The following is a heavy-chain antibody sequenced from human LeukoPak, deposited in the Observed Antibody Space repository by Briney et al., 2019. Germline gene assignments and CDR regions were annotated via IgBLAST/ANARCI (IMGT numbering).Heavy chain of an antibody. CDR2: INHSGST. V-gene: IGHV4-34*01. CDR1: GFTFSSYA. CDR3: ARGGVSYDFWSGYTSNWFDP. J-gene: IGHJ5*02. Sequence: PGGSLRLSCAASGFTFSSYAMHWVRQPPGKGLEWIGEINHSGSTNYNPSIKSRVTISVDTSKNQFSLKLSSVTAADTAVYYCARGGVSYDFWSGYTSNWFDPWGQGTLVTVSS. D-gene: IGHD3-3*01.